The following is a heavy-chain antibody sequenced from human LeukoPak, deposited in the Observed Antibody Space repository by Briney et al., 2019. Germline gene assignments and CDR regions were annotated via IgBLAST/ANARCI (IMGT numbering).Heavy chain of an antibody. J-gene: IGHJ4*02. D-gene: IGHD3-22*01. CDR1: GFTFDDYA. V-gene: IGHV3-9*03. CDR3: AKDRDYDSSAYIDY. CDR2: ISWNSGSI. Sequence: PGGSLRLSCAASGFTFDDYAMHWVQQAPGKGLDWVSGISWNSGSIGYADSVKGRFTISRDNAKNSLYLQMNSLRAEDMALYYCAKDRDYDSSAYIDYWGQGTLVTVSS.